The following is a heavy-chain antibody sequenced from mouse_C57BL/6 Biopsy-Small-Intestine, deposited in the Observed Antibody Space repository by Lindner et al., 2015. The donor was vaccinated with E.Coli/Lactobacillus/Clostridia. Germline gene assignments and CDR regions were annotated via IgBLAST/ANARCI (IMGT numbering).Heavy chain of an antibody. CDR2: IDPENGDT. CDR1: DFNIKDDY. J-gene: IGHJ4*01. Sequence: EVQLQESGAELVRPGASVKLSCTASDFNIKDDYMHWVKHRPEQSLEWIGWIDPENGDTEYGSKFQGKATITADTSSNTAYLQLSSLTSEDTAVYYCTLGDREGYYYAMDYWGQGTSVTVSS. CDR3: TLGDREGYYYAMDY. D-gene: IGHD2-14*01. V-gene: IGHV14-4*01.